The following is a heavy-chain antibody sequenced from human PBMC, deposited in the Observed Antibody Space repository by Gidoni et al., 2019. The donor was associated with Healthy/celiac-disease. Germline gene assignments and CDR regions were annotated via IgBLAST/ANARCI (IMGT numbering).Heavy chain of an antibody. J-gene: IGHJ3*02. CDR3: AKDLALYGRIGAFDI. D-gene: IGHD4-17*01. V-gene: IGHV3-23*01. Sequence: EVQLLDSGGGLVQPGGSLRLSCAASGFPFPGYAMSWVRQAPGKGLEWVSAISGSGPSTYYADSVKGRFSISRDNSKNTLYLQMNSLRAEDTAVYYCAKDLALYGRIGAFDIWGQGTMVTVSS. CDR2: ISGSGPST. CDR1: GFPFPGYA.